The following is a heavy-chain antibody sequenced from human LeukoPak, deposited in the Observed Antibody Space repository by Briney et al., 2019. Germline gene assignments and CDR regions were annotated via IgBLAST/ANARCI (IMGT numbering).Heavy chain of an antibody. V-gene: IGHV3-23*01. CDR2: ISGSGGTP. CDR3: AKGGDLITYFDY. D-gene: IGHD3-16*01. J-gene: IGHJ4*02. CDR1: GFTFSTYA. Sequence: GGSLRLSCAASGFTFSTYAMNWARQAPGKGLEWVSTISGSGGTPHYADSVKGRFTISRDNSKNTLHLQMNSLRAEDTAVYYCAKGGDLITYFDYWGQGTPVTVSS.